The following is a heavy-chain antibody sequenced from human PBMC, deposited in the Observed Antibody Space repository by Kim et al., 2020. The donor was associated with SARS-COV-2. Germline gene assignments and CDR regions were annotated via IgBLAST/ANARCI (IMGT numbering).Heavy chain of an antibody. V-gene: IGHV4-39*01. J-gene: IGHJ5*02. Sequence: SETLSLTCTVSGGSISSSSYYWGWIRQPPGKGLEWIGSIYYSGSTYYNPSLKSRVTISVDTSKNQFSLKLSSVTAADTAVYYCARHYSHSQGWFDPWGRGTRITVSS. CDR1: GGSISSSSYY. CDR2: IYYSGST. CDR3: ARHYSHSQGWFDP. D-gene: IGHD6-13*01.